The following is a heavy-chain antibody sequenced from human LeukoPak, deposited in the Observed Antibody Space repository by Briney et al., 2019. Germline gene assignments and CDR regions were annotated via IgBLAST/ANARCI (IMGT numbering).Heavy chain of an antibody. D-gene: IGHD3-22*01. CDR3: ARDKRIYYEVYYYYYMDV. V-gene: IGHV1-69*13. Sequence: SVKVSCKASGGTFSSYAISWVRQAPGQGLEWMGGIIPIFGTANYAQKFQGRVTITADESTSTAYMELSSLRSEDTAVYYCARDKRIYYEVYYYYYMDVWGKGTTVTVSS. CDR2: IIPIFGTA. J-gene: IGHJ6*03. CDR1: GGTFSSYA.